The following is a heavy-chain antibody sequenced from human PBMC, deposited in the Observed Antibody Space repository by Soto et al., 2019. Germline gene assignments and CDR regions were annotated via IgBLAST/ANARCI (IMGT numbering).Heavy chain of an antibody. CDR3: AKIGIPDYNDSSGYAF. J-gene: IGHJ4*02. CDR1: GFTFSSYD. Sequence: PGGSLRLSCAASGFTFSSYDMHWVRQAPGKGLEWVAVISYDGSNKYYADSVKGRFTISRDNSKNTLYLQMNSLRAEDTAVYYCAKIGIPDYNDSSGYAFWGQGTLVTVSS. D-gene: IGHD3-22*01. V-gene: IGHV3-30*18. CDR2: ISYDGSNK.